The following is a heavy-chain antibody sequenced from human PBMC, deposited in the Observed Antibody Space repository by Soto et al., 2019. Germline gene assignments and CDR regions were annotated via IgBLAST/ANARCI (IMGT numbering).Heavy chain of an antibody. CDR3: KTDRRYGGMDV. V-gene: IGHV3-15*01. D-gene: IGHD1-20*01. CDR1: GFTFSNAW. Sequence: GGSLRLSCAASGFTFSNAWMSWVRQAPGKGLEWVGRIKSKTDGGTTDYAAPVKGRFTISRDDSKNTLYLQMNSLKTEDTAVYYCKTDRRYGGMDVWGQGTTVTVSS. CDR2: IKSKTDGGTT. J-gene: IGHJ6*02.